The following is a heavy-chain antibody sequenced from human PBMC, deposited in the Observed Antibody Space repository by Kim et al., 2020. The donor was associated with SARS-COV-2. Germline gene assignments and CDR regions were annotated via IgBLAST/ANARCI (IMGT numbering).Heavy chain of an antibody. CDR1: GFSLSQYW. J-gene: IGHJ4*02. CDR2: ISREVTT. CDR3: TRESGRYENYFDN. Sequence: GGSLRLSCAASGFSLSQYWIHWVRHAPGMGLVWVAGISREVTTRYVDYVMGRFTISNDSAKNTVYLQMNSLGAEDKAVDYCTRESGRYENYFDNWGQGTLVTVSP. D-gene: IGHD2-15*01. V-gene: IGHV3-74*01.